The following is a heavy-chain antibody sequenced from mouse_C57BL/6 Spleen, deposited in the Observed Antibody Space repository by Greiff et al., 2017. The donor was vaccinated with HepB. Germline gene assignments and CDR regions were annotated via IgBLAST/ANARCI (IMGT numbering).Heavy chain of an antibody. CDR3: ARLATPYAMDY. J-gene: IGHJ4*01. V-gene: IGHV1-50*01. CDR2: IDPSDSYT. Sequence: VQLQQSGAELVKPGASVKLSCKASGYTFTSYWMQWVKQRPGQGLEWIGEIDPSDSYTNYNQKFKGKATLTVDTSSSTAYMQLSSLTSEDSAVYYCARLATPYAMDYWGQGTSVTVSS. CDR1: GYTFTSYW. D-gene: IGHD1-1*01.